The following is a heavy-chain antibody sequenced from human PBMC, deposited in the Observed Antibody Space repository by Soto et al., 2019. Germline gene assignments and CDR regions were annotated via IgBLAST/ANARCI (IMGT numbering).Heavy chain of an antibody. Sequence: QVQLQESGPGLVKPSETLSLTCTVSGGSISSYYWSSIRQPPGKGLEWIGYIYYSGSTDYDPSLKSRVTISVDTSKNQFSLKLSSVTAADTAVYYCARRWGTYFDFWGQGTLVTVSS. CDR1: GGSISSYY. CDR2: IYYSGST. J-gene: IGHJ4*02. D-gene: IGHD7-27*01. CDR3: ARRWGTYFDF. V-gene: IGHV4-59*01.